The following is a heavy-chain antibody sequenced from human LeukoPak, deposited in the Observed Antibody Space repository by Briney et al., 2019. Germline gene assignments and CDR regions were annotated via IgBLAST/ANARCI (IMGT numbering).Heavy chain of an antibody. J-gene: IGHJ4*02. V-gene: IGHV4-39*07. Sequence: SETLSLTCTVSGGSISSSSYYWGRIRQPPGKGLEWIGSIYYSGSTYYNPSLKSRVTISVDTSKNQFSLKLSSVTAADTAVYYCASGVVVITTRPFDYWGQGTLVTVSS. D-gene: IGHD3-22*01. CDR2: IYYSGST. CDR1: GGSISSSSYY. CDR3: ASGVVVITTRPFDY.